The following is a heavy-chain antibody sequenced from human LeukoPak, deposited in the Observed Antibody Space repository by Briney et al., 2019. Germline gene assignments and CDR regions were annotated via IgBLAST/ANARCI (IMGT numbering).Heavy chain of an antibody. D-gene: IGHD4-17*01. V-gene: IGHV3-21*01. CDR3: ARAGGSTVSHSDY. CDR1: GFTFSSYS. CDR2: ISSSTSYI. Sequence: PGGSLRLSCAASGFTFSSYSMNWIRQAPGKGLEWVSSISSSTSYIYYADSVKGRFTISKNNAKNSLYLQMNSLRAEDTAVYYCARAGGSTVSHSDYWGQGTLVTVSS. J-gene: IGHJ4*02.